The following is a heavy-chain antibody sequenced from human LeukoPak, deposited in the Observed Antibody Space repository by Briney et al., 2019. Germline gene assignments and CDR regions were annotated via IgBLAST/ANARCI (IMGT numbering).Heavy chain of an antibody. D-gene: IGHD3-9*01. V-gene: IGHV1-24*01. CDR1: GYTLTELS. CDR3: FSDQRSEYDILTGIYYYYGMDV. CDR2: FDPEDGET. Sequence: GASVKVSCKVSGYTLTELSMHWVQQAPGKGLEWIGGFDPEDGETIYAQKFQGRVTMTEDTSTDTAYMELSSLRSEDTAVYYFFSDQRSEYDILTGIYYYYGMDVWGQGTTVTVSS. J-gene: IGHJ6*02.